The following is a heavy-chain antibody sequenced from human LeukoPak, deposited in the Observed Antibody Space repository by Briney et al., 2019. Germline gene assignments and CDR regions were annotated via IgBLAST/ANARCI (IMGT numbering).Heavy chain of an antibody. CDR3: AKGTYGSGSYYNRFCDY. CDR1: GFTFSSYG. V-gene: IGHV3-30*18. D-gene: IGHD3-10*01. J-gene: IGHJ4*02. Sequence: GGSLRLSCAASGFTFSSYGMHWVRQAPGKGLEWVAVISYDGSNKYYADSVKGRFTISRDNSKNTLYLQMNSLRAEDTAVYYCAKGTYGSGSYYNRFCDYWGQGTLVTVSS. CDR2: ISYDGSNK.